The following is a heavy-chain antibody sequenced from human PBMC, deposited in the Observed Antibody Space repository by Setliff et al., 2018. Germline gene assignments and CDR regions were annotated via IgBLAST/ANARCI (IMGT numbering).Heavy chain of an antibody. J-gene: IGHJ4*02. Sequence: SETLSLTCALSGGSITDRNWWNWVRQPPGKGLEWIGEMYHSGSTNYNPSLKSRVTISVDTSKNQFSLKLSSVTAADTAVYYCARSPITIFGVVLHPLDYWGQGTLVTVSS. CDR2: MYHSGST. D-gene: IGHD3-3*01. CDR1: GGSITDRNW. V-gene: IGHV4-4*02. CDR3: ARSPITIFGVVLHPLDY.